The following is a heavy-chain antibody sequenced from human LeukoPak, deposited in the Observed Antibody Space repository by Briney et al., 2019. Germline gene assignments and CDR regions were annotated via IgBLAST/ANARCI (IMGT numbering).Heavy chain of an antibody. J-gene: IGHJ4*02. D-gene: IGHD6-6*01. CDR2: IYYSGST. V-gene: IGHV4-59*01. Sequence: SETLSLTCTVSGGSISSYYWSWIRQPPGKGLEWIGYIYYSGSTNYNPSLKSRVTISVDTSKNQFSLKLSSVTAADTAVHYCATSPESIAARLWGQGTLVTVSS. CDR3: ATSPESIAARL. CDR1: GGSISSYY.